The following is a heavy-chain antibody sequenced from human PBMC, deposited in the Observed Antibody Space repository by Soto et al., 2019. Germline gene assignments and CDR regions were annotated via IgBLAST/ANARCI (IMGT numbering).Heavy chain of an antibody. CDR3: ARRDYDILTGYFDY. V-gene: IGHV1-18*01. CDR1: GYTFTSYG. CDR2: ISAYNGNT. D-gene: IGHD3-9*01. J-gene: IGHJ4*02. Sequence: GASVKVSCKASGYTFTSYGISWVRQAPGQGLEWMGWISAYNGNTNYAQKLQGRVTMTTDTSTSTAYMELRSLRSDDTAVYYCARRDYDILTGYFDYWGQGTLVTVSS.